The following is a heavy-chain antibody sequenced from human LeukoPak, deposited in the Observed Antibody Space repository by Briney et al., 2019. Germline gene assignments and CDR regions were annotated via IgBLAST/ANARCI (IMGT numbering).Heavy chain of an antibody. V-gene: IGHV3-48*04. D-gene: IGHD3-10*01. CDR1: GFTFSSYS. J-gene: IGHJ6*04. CDR3: ARVSYGSGSPGV. Sequence: PGGSLRLSCAASGFTFSSYSMNWVRQAPGKGLEWASYISSSGSTIYYADSVKGRFTISRDNAKNSLYLQMNSLRAEDTAVYYCARVSYGSGSPGVWGKGTTVTISS. CDR2: ISSSGSTI.